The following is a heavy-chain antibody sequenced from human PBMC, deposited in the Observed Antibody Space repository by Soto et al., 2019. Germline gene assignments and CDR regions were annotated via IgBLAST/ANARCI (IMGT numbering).Heavy chain of an antibody. D-gene: IGHD1-26*01. CDR2: ISFDGSKT. Sequence: GVSLRLSFESSGSTFSNYDMDWFRQAPGKGLEWVAIISFDGSKTYYADSVKGRFTVSRDNSKNTLFLQMNSLRPDDTATYYCVREGYSGSYAAFWGQGSLVTVSS. V-gene: IGHV3-30*03. CDR3: VREGYSGSYAAF. CDR1: GSTFSNYD. J-gene: IGHJ4*02.